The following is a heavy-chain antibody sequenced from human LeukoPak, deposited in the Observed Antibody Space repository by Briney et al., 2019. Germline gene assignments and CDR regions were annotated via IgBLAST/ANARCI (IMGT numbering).Heavy chain of an antibody. V-gene: IGHV3-30*02. J-gene: IGHJ6*04. CDR2: IRYDGINK. D-gene: IGHD5-24*01. CDR1: GFTFSTHG. Sequence: GGSLRLSCAASGFTFSTHGMHWVSQAPGKGLEWVAFIRYDGINKYYADSVKGRFTISRDSFKNTLYLQMNSLRPEDSAVYYCASDPRDGGQNVWGKGTTVTVSS. CDR3: ASDPRDGGQNV.